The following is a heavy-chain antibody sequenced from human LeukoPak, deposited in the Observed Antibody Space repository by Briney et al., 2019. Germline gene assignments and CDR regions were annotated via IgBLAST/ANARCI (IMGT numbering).Heavy chain of an antibody. CDR1: GYTFTGYY. Sequence: ASVKVSCKASGYTFTGYYMHWVRQAPGQGLEWMGWINPNSGGTNYAQKFQGRVTMTRDTSISTAYMELSRLTSDDTAVYYCARDRSITEKYSGSYFPDYWGQGTLVTVSS. CDR2: INPNSGGT. J-gene: IGHJ4*02. V-gene: IGHV1-2*02. D-gene: IGHD1-26*01. CDR3: ARDRSITEKYSGSYFPDY.